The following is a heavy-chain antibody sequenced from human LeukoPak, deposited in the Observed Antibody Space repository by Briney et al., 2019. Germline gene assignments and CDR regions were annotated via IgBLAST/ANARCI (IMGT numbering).Heavy chain of an antibody. CDR1: GYTLTELS. Sequence: PSVKVSCKVSGYTLTELSMHWVRQAPGKGLEWMGGFDPEDGETIYAQKFQGRVTMTEDTSTDTAYMELSSLRSEDTAVYYCATDYYDSSGYYYTFDYWGQGTLVTVSS. J-gene: IGHJ4*02. CDR2: FDPEDGET. CDR3: ATDYYDSSGYYYTFDY. D-gene: IGHD3-22*01. V-gene: IGHV1-24*01.